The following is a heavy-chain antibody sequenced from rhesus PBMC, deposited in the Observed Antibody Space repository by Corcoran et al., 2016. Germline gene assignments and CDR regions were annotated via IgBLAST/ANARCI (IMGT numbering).Heavy chain of an antibody. CDR1: GASITTTW. Sequence: QVQLQESGPGLVKPSEILSVSCAVSGASITTTWWTWIRQPPGKGLEWVGNIKGDVGPTSYNPSPRRGVTLSKAASKNQCALELRSLTAADTAVYYCARNGDFDVWGPGVLVTVSS. V-gene: IGHV4-80*01. CDR3: ARNGDFDV. J-gene: IGHJ5-1*01. D-gene: IGHD2-39*01. CDR2: IKGDVGPT.